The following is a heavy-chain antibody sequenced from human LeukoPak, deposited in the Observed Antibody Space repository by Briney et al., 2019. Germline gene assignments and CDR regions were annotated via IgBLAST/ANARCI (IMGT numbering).Heavy chain of an antibody. CDR1: GDSINTYY. Sequence: SETLSLTCSVSGDSINTYYWSWVRQSAGKGLEWIGRIYASWNSNYNPSLKSRVTMSLDTSKNRFSLRLTSITAADTAVYYCAAGRSGYLFQWGQGTLATVSS. CDR2: IYASWNS. V-gene: IGHV4-4*07. CDR3: AAGRSGYLFQ. D-gene: IGHD3-22*01. J-gene: IGHJ4*02.